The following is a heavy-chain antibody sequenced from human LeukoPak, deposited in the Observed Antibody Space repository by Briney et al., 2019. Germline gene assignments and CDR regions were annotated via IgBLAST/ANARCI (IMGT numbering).Heavy chain of an antibody. D-gene: IGHD3-10*01. Sequence: PSETLSLTCTVSGGSVSSGSYYWSWIRQPPGKGLEWIGYIYYSGSTNYNPSLKSRVTISVDTSKNQFSLKLSSVTAADTAVYYCAGTMVRGVIIWFDPWGQGTLVTVSS. CDR2: IYYSGST. V-gene: IGHV4-61*01. CDR1: GGSVSSGSYY. CDR3: AGTMVRGVIIWFDP. J-gene: IGHJ5*02.